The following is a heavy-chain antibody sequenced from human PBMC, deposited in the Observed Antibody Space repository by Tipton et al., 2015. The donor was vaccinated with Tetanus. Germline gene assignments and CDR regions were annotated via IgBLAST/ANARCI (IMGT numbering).Heavy chain of an antibody. CDR3: ARAHYDIVWGSYRPSSAGYFFDY. CDR1: SGSISTYY. V-gene: IGHV4-59*01. D-gene: IGHD3-16*02. CDR2: INYSGST. Sequence: TLSLTCTVSSGSISTYYWSWIRQPPRKGLEWIGYINYSGSTNYNPSLRSRVTISVDTSKKHFSLKLSSVTSADTAVYYCARAHYDIVWGSYRPSSAGYFFDYWGQGTLVIVSS. J-gene: IGHJ4*02.